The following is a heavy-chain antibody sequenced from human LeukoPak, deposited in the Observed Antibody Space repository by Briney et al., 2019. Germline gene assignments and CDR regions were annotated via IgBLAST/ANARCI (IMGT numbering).Heavy chain of an antibody. D-gene: IGHD3-10*01. V-gene: IGHV4-39*01. Sequence: PSETLSLTCTVSGGSISSTRYYWGWIRQPPGKGLEWIGSIYYSGSTYYNPSLKSRVTMSVDRSKNQFSLELSSVTAADTAVYYCARHGIYYGLGSSYGLPNWFDPWGQGTLVTVSS. CDR3: ARHGIYYGLGSSYGLPNWFDP. J-gene: IGHJ5*02. CDR2: IYYSGST. CDR1: GGSISSTRYY.